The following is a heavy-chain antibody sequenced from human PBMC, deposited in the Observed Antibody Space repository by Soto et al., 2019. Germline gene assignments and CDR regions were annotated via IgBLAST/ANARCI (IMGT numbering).Heavy chain of an antibody. D-gene: IGHD6-6*01. Sequence: QVQLVESGGGVVQPGRSLRLSCAASGFTLNRHAMHWVRQAPVKGLEWVAVISYDGSEKYYADSVKGRFTISRDSSKNTLYLQMDSLGPEDTAVYYCAREVGGSSPLGWGQGTLVTVFS. CDR2: ISYDGSEK. V-gene: IGHV3-30*04. J-gene: IGHJ4*02. CDR1: GFTLNRHA. CDR3: AREVGGSSPLG.